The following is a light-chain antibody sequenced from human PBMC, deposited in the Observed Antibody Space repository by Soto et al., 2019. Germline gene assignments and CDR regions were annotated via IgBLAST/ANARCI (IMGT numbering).Light chain of an antibody. Sequence: EIVMTQSPATLSVSPGERATLSCRASQSVSSNLAWYQQKPGQAPRLLIYDTSIRAAGIPVRFSGSGSGAEFTLTIDSLQSEDFAVYYCQQYNNGPPWTFGRGAKVEFK. CDR2: DTS. V-gene: IGKV3-15*01. CDR1: QSVSSN. CDR3: QQYNNGPPWT. J-gene: IGKJ1*01.